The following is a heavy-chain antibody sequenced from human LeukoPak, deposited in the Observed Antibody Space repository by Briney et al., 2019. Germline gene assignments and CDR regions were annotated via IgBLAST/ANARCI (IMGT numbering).Heavy chain of an antibody. CDR1: GYTFTGYY. Sequence: ASVKVSCKASGYTFTGYYMHWVRQAPGQGLEWMGWINPNTGGTSSAQKFQGRVTMSRDTAITTVYMEVSWLTSDDTAIYYCARADRLHGGPYLIGPWGQGTLVTVSS. CDR3: ARADRLHGGPYLIGP. J-gene: IGHJ5*02. V-gene: IGHV1-2*02. CDR2: INPNTGGT. D-gene: IGHD2-21*01.